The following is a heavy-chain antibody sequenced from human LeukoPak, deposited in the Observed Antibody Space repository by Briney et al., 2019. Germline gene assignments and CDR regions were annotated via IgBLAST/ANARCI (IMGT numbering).Heavy chain of an antibody. CDR1: GGSISSGDYY. Sequence: SETLSLTCTVSGGSISSGDYYWSWIRQPPGKGLEWIGYIYYSGSTYYNPSLKSRVTISVDTSENQFSLKLSSVTAADTAVYYCARATHSGYEYYFDYWGQGTLVTVSS. CDR2: IYYSGST. J-gene: IGHJ4*02. D-gene: IGHD5-12*01. CDR3: ARATHSGYEYYFDY. V-gene: IGHV4-30-4*01.